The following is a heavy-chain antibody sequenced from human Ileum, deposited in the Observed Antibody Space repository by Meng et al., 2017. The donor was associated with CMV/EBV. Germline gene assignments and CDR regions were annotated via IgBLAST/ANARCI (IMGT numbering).Heavy chain of an antibody. V-gene: IGHV2-5*02. J-gene: IGHJ4*02. Sequence: TWQGSHPTSLKPTPTLTLTCCFSGLQVNRPVVGVCLVRQPPGKALEWLGHINWDNSIRYRPSLKNRLTVTRDTSKYQVVLIMTNMDPDDSGTYFCAHRRVTETVATVFDHWGQGTLVTVSS. D-gene: IGHD5-12*01. CDR1: GLQVNRPVVG. CDR3: AHRRVTETVATVFDH. CDR2: INWDNSI.